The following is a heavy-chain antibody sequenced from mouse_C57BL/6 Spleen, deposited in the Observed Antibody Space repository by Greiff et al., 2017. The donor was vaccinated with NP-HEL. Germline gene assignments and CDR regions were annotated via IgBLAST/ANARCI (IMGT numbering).Heavy chain of an antibody. D-gene: IGHD2-4*01. V-gene: IGHV10-1*01. CDR2: IRSKSNNYAT. CDR3: VRPSYYDYDGGYFDV. CDR1: GFSFNTYA. Sequence: DVKLVESGGGLVQPKGSLKLSCAASGFSFNTYAMNWVRQAPGKGLEWVARIRSKSNNYATYYADSVKDRFTISRDDSESMLYLQMNNLKTEDTAMYYCVRPSYYDYDGGYFDVWGTGTTVTVSS. J-gene: IGHJ1*03.